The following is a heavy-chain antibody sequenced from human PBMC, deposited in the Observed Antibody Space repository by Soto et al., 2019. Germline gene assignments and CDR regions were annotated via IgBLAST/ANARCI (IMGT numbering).Heavy chain of an antibody. CDR3: AKGATIFGVVTPLDY. CDR1: GFPFRSYA. V-gene: IGHV3-23*01. J-gene: IGHJ4*02. D-gene: IGHD3-3*01. Sequence: AGGSLRLSCTASGFPFRSYAMSWVRQAPGKGLEWVSAISGSGGSTYYADSVKGRFTISRDNSKNTLYLQMNSLRAEDTAVYYCAKGATIFGVVTPLDYWGQGTLVTVSS. CDR2: ISGSGGST.